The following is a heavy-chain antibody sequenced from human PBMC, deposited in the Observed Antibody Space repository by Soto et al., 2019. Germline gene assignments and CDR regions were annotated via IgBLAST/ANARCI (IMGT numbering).Heavy chain of an antibody. V-gene: IGHV1-69*13. Sequence: SVKVSCKASGCTFSSYAISWVRQAPGQGLEWMGGIIPIFGTANYAQKFQGRVTITADESTSTAYMELSSLRSEDTAVYYCARDLNYSYYYYGMDVWGQGTTVTVSS. CDR2: IIPIFGTA. CDR3: ARDLNYSYYYYGMDV. J-gene: IGHJ6*02. D-gene: IGHD4-4*01. CDR1: GCTFSSYA.